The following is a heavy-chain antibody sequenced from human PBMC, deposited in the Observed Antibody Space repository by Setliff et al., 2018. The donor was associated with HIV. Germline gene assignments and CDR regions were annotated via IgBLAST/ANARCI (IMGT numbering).Heavy chain of an antibody. D-gene: IGHD1-26*01. CDR2: ISGSGGST. J-gene: IGHJ4*02. CDR1: GFSFSNYA. CDR3: ARVGVRYFDY. Sequence: GGSLRLSCAASGFSFSNYAMTWVRQAPGKGLEWVSAISGSGGSTYYADSVKGRFTISRDNAKNSLYLQMNSLRAEDTAVYYCARVGVRYFDYWGQGTLVTVSS. V-gene: IGHV3-23*01.